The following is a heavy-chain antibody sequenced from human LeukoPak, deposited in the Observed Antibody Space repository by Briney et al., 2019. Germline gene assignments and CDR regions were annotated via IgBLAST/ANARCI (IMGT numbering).Heavy chain of an antibody. V-gene: IGHV3-30-3*01. J-gene: IGHJ4*02. CDR3: ARDRVPYENSHYYWAFDY. CDR1: GFSFSGYA. Sequence: GGSLRLSCTASGFSFSGYALHWVRQAPGKGLEWVTLISYDGINKNYADSVKGRFTISRDNSKNTLYLQMNSLRDEDTAVYYCARDRVPYENSHYYWAFDYWAQGTLVTVSS. CDR2: ISYDGINK. D-gene: IGHD3-22*01.